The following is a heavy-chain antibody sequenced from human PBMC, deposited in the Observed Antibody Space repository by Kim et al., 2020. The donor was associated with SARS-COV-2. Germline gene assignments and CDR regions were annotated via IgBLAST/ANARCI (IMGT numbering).Heavy chain of an antibody. D-gene: IGHD3-22*01. J-gene: IGHJ4*02. CDR3: ARDNYYDSSGIDY. V-gene: IGHV3-66*01. Sequence: ADSVKGRFTISRDNSKNTLYLQMNILRAEDTAVYYCARDNYYDSSGIDYWGQGTLVTVSS.